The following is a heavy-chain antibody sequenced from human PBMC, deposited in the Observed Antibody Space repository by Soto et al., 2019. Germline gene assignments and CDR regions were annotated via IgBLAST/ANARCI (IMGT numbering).Heavy chain of an antibody. CDR3: AKDPESTTVKKNWFDP. CDR1: GFTFSSYA. V-gene: IGHV3-23*01. Sequence: VQLLESGGGLVQPGGSLRLSCAASGFTFSSYAMSWVRQAPGKGLEWVSAISGSGGSTYYADSVKGRFTISRDNSKNTLYLQMNSLRAEDTAVYYCAKDPESTTVKKNWFDPWGQGTLVTVSS. J-gene: IGHJ5*02. D-gene: IGHD4-4*01. CDR2: ISGSGGST.